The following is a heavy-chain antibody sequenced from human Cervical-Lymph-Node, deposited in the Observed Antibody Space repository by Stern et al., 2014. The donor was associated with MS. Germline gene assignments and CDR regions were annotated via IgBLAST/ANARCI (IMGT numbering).Heavy chain of an antibody. CDR1: GYTFTGYD. CDR3: ARVGTTGTTSLDY. CDR2: INPNSGGT. Sequence: QLVQSGAEVKKPGASVKVSCKASGYTFTGYDMHWVRQAPGQGLEWMGRINPNSGGTNYAQKFQDRVTMTRDTSISTAYMELSRLRSDDTAVYYCARVGTTGTTSLDYWGQGTLVTVSS. J-gene: IGHJ4*02. V-gene: IGHV1-2*06. D-gene: IGHD1-1*01.